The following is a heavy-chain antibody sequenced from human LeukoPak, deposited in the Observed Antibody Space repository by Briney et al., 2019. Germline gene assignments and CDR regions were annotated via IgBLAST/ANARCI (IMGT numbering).Heavy chain of an antibody. V-gene: IGHV3-21*01. Sequence: GGSLRLSCAASGFTFSSYSMSWVRQAPGKGLEWVSFISSSSNYLYYADSVKGRFTISRDNAKNSLYLQMNSLRAKDTAVYYCARDVAARPRWFAPWGQGTLVTVSS. CDR1: GFTFSSYS. CDR3: ARDVAARPRWFAP. CDR2: ISSSSNYL. D-gene: IGHD6-6*01. J-gene: IGHJ5*02.